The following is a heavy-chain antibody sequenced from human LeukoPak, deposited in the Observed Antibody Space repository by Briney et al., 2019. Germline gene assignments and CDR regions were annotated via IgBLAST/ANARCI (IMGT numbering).Heavy chain of an antibody. CDR2: INSDGSTT. CDR1: GFTFSSYW. CDR3: ARRSSGSPPYYFDY. J-gene: IGHJ4*02. D-gene: IGHD1-26*01. Sequence: GGSLRLSCAASGFTFSSYWMHWVRQAPGQGLVWVSRINSDGSTTNYADSVKGRFTISRDNAKNTLYLQMNSLRAEDTAVYYCARRSSGSPPYYFDYWGQGTLVTVSS. V-gene: IGHV3-74*01.